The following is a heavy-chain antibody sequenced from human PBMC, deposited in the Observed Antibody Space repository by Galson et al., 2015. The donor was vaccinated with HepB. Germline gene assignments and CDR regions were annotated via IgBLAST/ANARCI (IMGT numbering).Heavy chain of an antibody. V-gene: IGHV1-18*04. Sequence: SVTVSCKASGSTFTSYGISWVRQAPGQGLEWMGWISAYNGNTNYAQKLQGRVTMTTDTSTSTAYMELRSLRSDDTAVYYCARVIYDIVLMVYATHDYWGQGTLVTVSS. CDR3: ARVIYDIVLMVYATHDY. J-gene: IGHJ4*02. CDR1: GSTFTSYG. CDR2: ISAYNGNT. D-gene: IGHD2-8*01.